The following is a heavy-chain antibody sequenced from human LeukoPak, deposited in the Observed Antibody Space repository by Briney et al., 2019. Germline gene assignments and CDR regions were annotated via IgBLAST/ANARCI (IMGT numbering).Heavy chain of an antibody. D-gene: IGHD1/OR15-1a*01. CDR2: ISGNGGTT. CDR1: GFTFSNYV. J-gene: IGHJ4*02. V-gene: IGHV3-23*01. CDR3: VKVSNSDWNMFFDY. Sequence: GGSLRLSCAAPGFTFSNYVLNCVRQAPGKVLEWVSTISGNGGTTHYVDSVKGRFTIYRDNSKNTLFLQMNSLRAEDTAVYHCVKVSNSDWNMFFDYWGQGTLVTVSS.